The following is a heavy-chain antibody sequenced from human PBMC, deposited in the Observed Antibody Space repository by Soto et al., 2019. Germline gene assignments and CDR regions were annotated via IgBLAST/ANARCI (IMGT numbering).Heavy chain of an antibody. CDR2: IYHSGST. Sequence: QVQLQESGPGLVKPSGTLSLTCAVSGGSISSSNWWSWVRQPPGKGLEWIGEIYHSGSTNYNPSLKRRVTISVDKSKNQFSLKLSSVTAADTAVYYCARVRTKGYCSSTSCYSNYYGMDVWGQGTTVTVSS. CDR3: ARVRTKGYCSSTSCYSNYYGMDV. V-gene: IGHV4-4*02. CDR1: GGSISSSNW. J-gene: IGHJ6*02. D-gene: IGHD2-2*01.